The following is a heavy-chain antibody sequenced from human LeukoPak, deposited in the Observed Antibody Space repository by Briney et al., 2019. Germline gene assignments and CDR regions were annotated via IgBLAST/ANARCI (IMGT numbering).Heavy chain of an antibody. D-gene: IGHD2-2*01. CDR3: AKGSRAASNCISYKCYTDY. J-gene: IGHJ4*02. CDR2: ISAAGTYT. Sequence: GGSLRLSCTASGFTFNNYAMSWVRQAPGKGLEWVSGISAAGTYTYYADSVKGRFSISRDNSKNTLYLQMSGLTAEDMAVYYCAKGSRAASNCISYKCYTDYWGQGTLVTVSS. CDR1: GFTFNNYA. V-gene: IGHV3-23*01.